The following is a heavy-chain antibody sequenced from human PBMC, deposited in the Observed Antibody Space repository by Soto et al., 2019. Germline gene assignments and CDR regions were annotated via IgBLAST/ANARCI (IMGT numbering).Heavy chain of an antibody. D-gene: IGHD5-12*01. CDR2: IYYSGST. J-gene: IGHJ3*02. Sequence: QVQLQESGPGLVKPSETLSLTCTVSGGSISSYYWSWIRQPPGKGLEWIGYIYYSGSTNYNPSLKRRVTISVDTSKNQFSLELGALTAAATAGYYCARDQRATITRTPGGDALDICGQVTMVTASS. CDR1: GGSISSYY. CDR3: ARDQRATITRTPGGDALDI. V-gene: IGHV4-59*01.